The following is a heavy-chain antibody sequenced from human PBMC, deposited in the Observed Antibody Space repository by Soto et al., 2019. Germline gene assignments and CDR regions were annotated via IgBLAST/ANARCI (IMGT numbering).Heavy chain of an antibody. CDR3: AGNLVATISSFAD. D-gene: IGHD5-12*01. J-gene: IGHJ4*02. Sequence: QVQLQQWGAGLLKPSETLSLTCAVYGESFSGYYWSWIRQPPGKGLEWIGEITHGGSTNSNPSLKSRVTRSVDTSKNSFSLKLSSVTAADTAMYYCAGNLVATISSFADCGQGTLGNVSS. V-gene: IGHV4-34*02. CDR1: GESFSGYY. CDR2: ITHGGST.